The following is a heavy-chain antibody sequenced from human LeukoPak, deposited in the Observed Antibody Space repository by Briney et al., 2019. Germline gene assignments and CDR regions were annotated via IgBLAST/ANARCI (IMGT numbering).Heavy chain of an antibody. D-gene: IGHD5-18*01. Sequence: PGGSLRLSCAASGFTFSSYAMHWVRQAPGKGLEWVAVISYDGSNKYYADSVKGRFTISRDNSKNTLYLQMNSLRAEDTAVYYCAKEVDTAMDAGYWGQGTLVTVSS. V-gene: IGHV3-30-3*01. J-gene: IGHJ4*02. CDR3: AKEVDTAMDAGY. CDR1: GFTFSSYA. CDR2: ISYDGSNK.